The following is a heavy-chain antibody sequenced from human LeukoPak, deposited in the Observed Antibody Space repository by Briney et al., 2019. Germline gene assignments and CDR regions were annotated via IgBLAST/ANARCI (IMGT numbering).Heavy chain of an antibody. Sequence: SETLSLTCTVSGGSISSGGYYWSWIRQHPGKGLEWIGYIYYSGSTNYNPSLKSRVTISVDTSKNQFSLKLSSVTAADTAVYYCAGGRITIFGVVTQPDYWGQGTLVTVSS. CDR1: GGSISSGGYY. V-gene: IGHV4-61*08. CDR3: AGGRITIFGVVTQPDY. D-gene: IGHD3-3*01. J-gene: IGHJ4*02. CDR2: IYYSGST.